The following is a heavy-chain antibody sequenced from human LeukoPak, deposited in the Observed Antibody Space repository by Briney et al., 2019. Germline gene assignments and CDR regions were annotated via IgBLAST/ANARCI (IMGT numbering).Heavy chain of an antibody. J-gene: IGHJ4*02. CDR3: ARELEYSSSWYDY. D-gene: IGHD6-13*01. CDR1: GFPFSSYS. V-gene: IGHV3-21*01. CDR2: ISSSSSYI. Sequence: GGSLRLSCAASGFPFSSYSMNWVRQAPGKGLEWVSSISSSSSYIYYADSVKGRFTISRDNAKNSLYLQMNSLRAEDTAVYYCARELEYSSSWYDYWGQGTLVTVSS.